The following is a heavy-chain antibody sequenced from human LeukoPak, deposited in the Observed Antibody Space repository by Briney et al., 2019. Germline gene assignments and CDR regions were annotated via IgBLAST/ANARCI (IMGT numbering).Heavy chain of an antibody. J-gene: IGHJ4*02. CDR2: INTNTGNP. CDR1: GYTFTSHA. D-gene: IGHD1-26*01. Sequence: GASVKVSCKAFGYTFTSHAMNWVRQAPGQGLEWMGWINTNTGNPTYAQGFTGRFVFSLDTSVSTAYLQISRLKAEDTAVYYCATTGSGSYYDYWGQGTLVTVSS. V-gene: IGHV7-4-1*02. CDR3: ATTGSGSYYDY.